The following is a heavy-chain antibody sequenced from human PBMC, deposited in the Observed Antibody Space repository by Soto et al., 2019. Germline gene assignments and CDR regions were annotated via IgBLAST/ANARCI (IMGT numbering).Heavy chain of an antibody. CDR3: ATSPPRVERTGYAGGWFDP. D-gene: IGHD5-12*01. J-gene: IGHJ5*02. CDR2: VSPDSGST. V-gene: IGHV1-8*01. Sequence: QVQLVQSGAEVKKPGASVRVSCKASGYTFSGYDINWVRQATGQGLEWMGWVSPDSGSTGYAQKFQGRVTMTRNTSISTAYMELSGLRSDDTAVYYCATSPPRVERTGYAGGWFDPWGQGTLVTVSS. CDR1: GYTFSGYD.